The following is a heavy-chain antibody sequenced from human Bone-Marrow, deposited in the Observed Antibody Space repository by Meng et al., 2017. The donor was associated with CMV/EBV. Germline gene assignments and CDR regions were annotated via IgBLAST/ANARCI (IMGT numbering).Heavy chain of an antibody. Sequence: SETRSLTCTVSGGSISSSRYYWGWIRQPPGKGLEWIGSIYYSGSTYYNPSLKSRVTISVDTSKNQFSLKLSSVTSADTAVYYCAREALWFPYDYWGQGTLVTVSS. J-gene: IGHJ4*02. D-gene: IGHD3-10*01. CDR1: GGSISSSRYY. V-gene: IGHV4-39*07. CDR2: IYYSGST. CDR3: AREALWFPYDY.